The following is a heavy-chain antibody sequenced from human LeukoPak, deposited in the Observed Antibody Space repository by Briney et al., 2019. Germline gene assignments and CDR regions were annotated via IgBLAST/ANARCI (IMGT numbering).Heavy chain of an antibody. V-gene: IGHV1-2*02. J-gene: IGHJ3*02. D-gene: IGHD1-7*01. Sequence: ASVKVSCKACGYSSNDYHMHGVRQAPAEERAWMGWMNPKSGCTKYARRFQGRVTMTRDTPIRTAYMEINSLTSDDTAVYNCARDMELRPDDAFDIWGQGTMVTVSS. CDR3: ARDMELRPDDAFDI. CDR2: MNPKSGCT. CDR1: GYSSNDYH.